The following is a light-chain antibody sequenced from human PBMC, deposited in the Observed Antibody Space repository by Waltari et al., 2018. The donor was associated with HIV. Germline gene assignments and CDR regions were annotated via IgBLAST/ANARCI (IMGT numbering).Light chain of an antibody. CDR2: RDN. Sequence: QAGLTQPPSVSKGMRQTATLTCTGNSNNVGNQGAAWLQQHQGHPPKLLSYRDNKRPSGSPEGFSASRSGNTAALTITGVQPEDEADYFCATWDISLSAVVFGGGTTLTVL. J-gene: IGLJ2*01. CDR1: SNNVGNQG. CDR3: ATWDISLSAVV. V-gene: IGLV10-54*04.